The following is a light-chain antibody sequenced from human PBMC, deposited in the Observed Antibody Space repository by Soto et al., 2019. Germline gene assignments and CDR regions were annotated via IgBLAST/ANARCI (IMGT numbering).Light chain of an antibody. J-gene: IGLJ2*01. CDR2: DVS. CDR1: SSDVGGYNY. CDR3: SSYSRTSSLV. V-gene: IGLV2-14*01. Sequence: QSVLTQPASVSGSPGQSITISCTGTSSDVGGYNYVSWYQQHPGKAPILMIYDVSDRPSGVSNRFSGSKSGNTASLTISGLQAEDESDYYCSSYSRTSSLVFGGGTKLTVL.